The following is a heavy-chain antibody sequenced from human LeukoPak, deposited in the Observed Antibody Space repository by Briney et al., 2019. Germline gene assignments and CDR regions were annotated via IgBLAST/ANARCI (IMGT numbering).Heavy chain of an antibody. CDR3: ARGKDYGDYWYFDL. CDR2: IYYSGST. V-gene: IGHV4-31*03. Sequence: IPSETLSLTCTVSGGSISSGGYYWSWIRQHPGKGLEWIGYIYYSGSTYYDPSLKSRLTISVDTSKNQFSLKLSSVTAADTAVYYCARGKDYGDYWYFDLWGRGTLVTVSS. J-gene: IGHJ2*01. D-gene: IGHD4-17*01. CDR1: GGSISSGGYY.